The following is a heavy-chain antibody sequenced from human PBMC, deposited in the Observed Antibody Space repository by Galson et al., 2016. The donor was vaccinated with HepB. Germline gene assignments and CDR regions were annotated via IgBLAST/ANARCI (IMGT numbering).Heavy chain of an antibody. CDR1: GFTFSSYA. Sequence: SLRLSCAASGFTFSSYAMSWVRQAPGKGLEWVSAISVSGGNTYYADSVKGRFTISRDNSKNTLYLQMNSLRAEDTAVYYCAKDRHLDYYDSSGYPTWFDYGGQGTLVTVSS. D-gene: IGHD3-22*01. J-gene: IGHJ4*02. CDR3: AKDRHLDYYDSSGYPTWFDY. V-gene: IGHV3-23*01. CDR2: ISVSGGNT.